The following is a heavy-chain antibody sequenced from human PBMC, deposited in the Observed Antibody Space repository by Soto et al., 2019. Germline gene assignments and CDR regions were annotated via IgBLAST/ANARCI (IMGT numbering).Heavy chain of an antibody. CDR1: GGSISSGDYY. Sequence: PSETLSLTCTVSGGSISSGDYYWSWIRQPPGKGLEWIAYIYYSGNTYYNPSLKSRVTISLDTSKNQFSLVLSSVTAADTAVYYCARMATFGSLNWFDPWGQGTLVTVSS. D-gene: IGHD3-16*01. CDR2: IYYSGNT. V-gene: IGHV4-30-4*01. CDR3: ARMATFGSLNWFDP. J-gene: IGHJ5*02.